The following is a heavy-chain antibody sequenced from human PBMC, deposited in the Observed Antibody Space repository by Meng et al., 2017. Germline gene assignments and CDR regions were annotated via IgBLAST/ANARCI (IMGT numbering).Heavy chain of an antibody. Sequence: LKAAGPTLVQPTQTLTLTCTFSGFSLSTSGVGVGWIRQPPGKALEWLALIYWDDDKRYSPSLKSRLTITKDTSKNQVVLTMTNMDPVDTATYYCAHRRGDSREGWFDPWGQGTLVTVSS. CDR1: GFSLSTSGVG. D-gene: IGHD2-21*02. CDR3: AHRRGDSREGWFDP. J-gene: IGHJ5*02. CDR2: IYWDDDK. V-gene: IGHV2-5*02.